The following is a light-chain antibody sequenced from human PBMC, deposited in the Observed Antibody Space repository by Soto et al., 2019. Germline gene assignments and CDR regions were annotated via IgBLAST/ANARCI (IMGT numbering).Light chain of an antibody. CDR2: AAS. V-gene: IGKV1-16*02. J-gene: IGKJ5*01. Sequence: DIETTKSPSSLSASGEGRVTIACLESQRISNYLRWFQQKSGRAAKSLIYAASSLQSGVPSKFSGSGSGTDFTLTISSLQPGDFATYYCQQYNSYPLNFSQGTRPPIK. CDR1: QRISNY. CDR3: QQYNSYPLN.